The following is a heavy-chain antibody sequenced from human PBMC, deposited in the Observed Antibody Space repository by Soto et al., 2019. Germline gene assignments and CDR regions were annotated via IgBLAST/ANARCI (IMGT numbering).Heavy chain of an antibody. J-gene: IGHJ4*02. CDR3: AKEGTSGLYYFDY. Sequence: EVQLLESGGGLVQPGGSLRLSCAASGFTFSNYTISWVRQAPGKGLEWVSIISGSGDTPYYAAPVKGRFTISRDNSRNTLYLQMNSLRAGDSAKYYCAKEGTSGLYYFDYWGPGTLVTVSS. V-gene: IGHV3-23*01. D-gene: IGHD6-19*01. CDR2: ISGSGDTP. CDR1: GFTFSNYT.